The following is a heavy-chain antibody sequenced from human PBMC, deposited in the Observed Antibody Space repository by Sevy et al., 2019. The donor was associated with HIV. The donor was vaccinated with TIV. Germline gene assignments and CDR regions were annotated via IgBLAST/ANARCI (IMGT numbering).Heavy chain of an antibody. CDR2: INPKSGGT. J-gene: IGHJ6*02. D-gene: IGHD2-2*02. Sequence: ASVKVSCKASGYTFTDYYIHWVRQAPGQGLEWMGWINPKSGGTNYAQKFHGGVTLTRDTSISTAYMELSRLRSDDTAVYYCARVVEPAGIDPYYYGVDVWGQGATVTVSS. V-gene: IGHV1-2*02. CDR1: GYTFTDYY. CDR3: ARVVEPAGIDPYYYGVDV.